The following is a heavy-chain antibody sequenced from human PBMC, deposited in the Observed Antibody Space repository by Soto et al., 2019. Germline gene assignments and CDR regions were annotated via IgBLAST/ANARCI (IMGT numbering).Heavy chain of an antibody. CDR1: GYMFRSYG. CDR3: ARGAEDYSHGNRGYYTSPTFHH. Sequence: ASVKVSCNASGYMFRSYGISWVRQAPGKGLEWMGWISTYNGNTKYGQKFQGRVTLTTETSTSTVYMDLRSLRFDDTAVYYCARGAEDYSHGNRGYYTSPTFHHCGPATLVTVSS. D-gene: IGHD3-22*01. CDR2: ISTYNGNT. V-gene: IGHV1-18*01. J-gene: IGHJ4*02.